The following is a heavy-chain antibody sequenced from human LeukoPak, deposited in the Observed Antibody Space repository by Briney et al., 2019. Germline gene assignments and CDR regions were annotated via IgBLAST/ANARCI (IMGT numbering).Heavy chain of an antibody. V-gene: IGHV4-59*01. CDR3: ARGRLLEWFDS. D-gene: IGHD3-3*01. J-gene: IGHJ5*02. Sequence: SETLSLTCTASGDSISSYYWSWIRQPPGKRLEWIGCISDSGSTNYNPSLKSRVTISVDTSKSQFSLKLGSVTAADTAVYYCARGRLLEWFDSWGQGTLVSVSS. CDR1: GDSISSYY. CDR2: ISDSGST.